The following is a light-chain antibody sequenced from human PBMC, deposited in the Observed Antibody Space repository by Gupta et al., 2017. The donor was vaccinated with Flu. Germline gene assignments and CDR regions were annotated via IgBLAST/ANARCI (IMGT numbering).Light chain of an antibody. CDR3: AASDDSLSGHYV. CDR2: GNS. CDR1: ISNIGSNA. Sequence: QSVLTQPPSESGTPGQRVAISCSGSISNIGSNAVNWYQQLPGTAPKLLIYGNSQRPSGVPARFSGATSATSASLATSGLQSEDEADDYCAASDDSLSGHYVFGTGTKVTVL. J-gene: IGLJ1*01. V-gene: IGLV1-44*01.